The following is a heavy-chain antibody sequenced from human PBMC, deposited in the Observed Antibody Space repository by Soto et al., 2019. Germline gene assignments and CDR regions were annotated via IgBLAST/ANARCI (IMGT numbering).Heavy chain of an antibody. CDR3: ARPEVLRYFDWLFPSDAFDI. D-gene: IGHD3-9*01. CDR2: IYYSGST. V-gene: IGHV4-39*01. Sequence: SETLSLTCTVSGGSISSSSYYWGWIRQPPGKGLEWIGSIYYSGSTYYNPSLKSRVTISVDTSKNQFSLKLSSVTAADTAVYYCARPEVLRYFDWLFPSDAFDIWGQGTMVTVSS. CDR1: GGSISSSSYY. J-gene: IGHJ3*02.